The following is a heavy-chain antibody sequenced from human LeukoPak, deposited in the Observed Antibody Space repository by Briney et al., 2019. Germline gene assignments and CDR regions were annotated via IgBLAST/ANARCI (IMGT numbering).Heavy chain of an antibody. J-gene: IGHJ4*02. CDR3: TTGIRGD. CDR2: IKSKIDGGAI. CDR1: GFTFSNDW. Sequence: PGGSLRLSCAASGFTFSNDWMNWVRQAPGKGLEWVGRIKSKIDGGAIDYAAPVKGRFTISRDDSKNTLNLQMNSLKTEDTAVYYCTTGIRGDWGQGTLVTVSS. D-gene: IGHD3-10*01. V-gene: IGHV3-15*07.